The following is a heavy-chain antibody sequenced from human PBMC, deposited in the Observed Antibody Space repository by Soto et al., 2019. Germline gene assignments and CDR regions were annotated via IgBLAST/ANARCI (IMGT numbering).Heavy chain of an antibody. CDR1: GGSISSGGYY. D-gene: IGHD3-10*01. Sequence: PSETLCLTCTVSGGSISSGGYYWSWIRQHPGKGLEWIGYIYYSGSTYYNPSLKSRVTISVDTSKNQFSLKLSSVTAADTAVYYCARGQLLWFGELLQNNWFDPWGQGTLVTVSS. CDR3: ARGQLLWFGELLQNNWFDP. J-gene: IGHJ5*02. CDR2: IYYSGST. V-gene: IGHV4-31*03.